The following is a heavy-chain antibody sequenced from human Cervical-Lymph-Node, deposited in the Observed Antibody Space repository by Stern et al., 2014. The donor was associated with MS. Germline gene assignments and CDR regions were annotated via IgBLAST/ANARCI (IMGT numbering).Heavy chain of an antibody. CDR3: ARPRGFSYVAFED. Sequence: QPQLQESGPGLVKPSETLSLTCTVSGDSFTWLRQPPGKGLEWIGTIYYSGNTYYNPSLKSRVTMSVDMSKNQFSLKVRSVTAADTAVYYCARPRGFSYVAFEDWDQGTLVTVSS. D-gene: IGHD5-18*01. J-gene: IGHJ4*02. CDR2: IYYSGNT. CDR1: GDSFT. V-gene: IGHV4-39*01.